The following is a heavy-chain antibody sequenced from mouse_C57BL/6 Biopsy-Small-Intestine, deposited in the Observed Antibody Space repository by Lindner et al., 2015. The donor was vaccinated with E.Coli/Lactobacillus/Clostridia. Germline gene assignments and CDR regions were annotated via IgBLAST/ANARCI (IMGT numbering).Heavy chain of an antibody. Sequence: VQLQESGAELVKPGASVKLSCKASGYTFTEYTIHWVKQRSGQGLEWIGWFYPGSGSIKYNEKFKDKATLTADKSSSTVYMELSRLTSEDSAVYFCARHLYYYGSRESRWYFDVWGTGTTVTVSS. J-gene: IGHJ1*03. CDR3: ARHLYYYGSRESRWYFDV. D-gene: IGHD1-1*01. CDR2: FYPGSGSI. V-gene: IGHV1-62-2*01. CDR1: GYTFTEYT.